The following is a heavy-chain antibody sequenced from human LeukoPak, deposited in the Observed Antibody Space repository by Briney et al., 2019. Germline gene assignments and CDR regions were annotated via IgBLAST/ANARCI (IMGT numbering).Heavy chain of an antibody. J-gene: IGHJ4*02. D-gene: IGHD6-19*01. Sequence: PGGSLRLSCAASGFTFSSYGMHWVRQAPGKGLEWVAVISYDGSNKYYADSVKGRFTISRDNSKNTLYLQMNSLRAEDTAVYYCAKDRSSGWFSTPTEFDYWGQGTLVTVSS. CDR3: AKDRSSGWFSTPTEFDY. CDR1: GFTFSSYG. V-gene: IGHV3-30*18. CDR2: ISYDGSNK.